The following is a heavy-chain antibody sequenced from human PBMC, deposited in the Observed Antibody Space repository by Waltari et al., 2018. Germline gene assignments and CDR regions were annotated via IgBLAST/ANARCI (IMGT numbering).Heavy chain of an antibody. J-gene: IGHJ4*02. D-gene: IGHD2-21*02. Sequence: EVQLAESGGGLVQPGGSLRLPCVASGFMFGSFALNWVREAPGKGLEGVASVSGPSTYTFYSDSVKGRFTISRDNAKNSVFLQMNGLRDDDTAIYYCAKEGLGGDRQFDYWGQGTLVRVSS. CDR3: AKEGLGGDRQFDY. V-gene: IGHV3-21*06. CDR2: VSGPSTYT. CDR1: GFMFGSFA.